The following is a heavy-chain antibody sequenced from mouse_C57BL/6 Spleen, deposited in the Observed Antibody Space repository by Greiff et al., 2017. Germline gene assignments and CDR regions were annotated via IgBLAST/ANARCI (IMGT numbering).Heavy chain of an antibody. CDR1: GYTFTSYC. Sequence: QVQLQQSGAELVRPGTSVKLSCKASGYTFTSYCMHWVKQRPGQGLEWIGVIDPSDSYTNYNQKLKGKATLTVDTSSSTAYMQLSSLTSEDSAVYYCARGGNSYALDYWGQGTSVTVSS. D-gene: IGHD2-1*01. CDR3: ARGGNSYALDY. CDR2: IDPSDSYT. V-gene: IGHV1-59*01. J-gene: IGHJ4*01.